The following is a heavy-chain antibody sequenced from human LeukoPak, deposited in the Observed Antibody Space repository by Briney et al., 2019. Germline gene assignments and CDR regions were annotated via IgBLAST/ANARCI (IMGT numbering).Heavy chain of an antibody. D-gene: IGHD6-13*01. V-gene: IGHV4-59*01. Sequence: PSETLSLTCTVSGGSISSYYWSWIRQPPGKGLEWIGYIYYSGSTNYNPSLKSRVTISVDTSKNQFSLKLSSVTAADTAVYYCARGHSSTWDDAFDIWGQGTMVTVSS. CDR3: ARGHSSTWDDAFDI. CDR1: GGSISSYY. CDR2: IYYSGST. J-gene: IGHJ3*02.